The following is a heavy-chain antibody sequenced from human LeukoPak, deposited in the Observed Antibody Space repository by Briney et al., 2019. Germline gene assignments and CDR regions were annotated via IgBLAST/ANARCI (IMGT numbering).Heavy chain of an antibody. Sequence: SETLSLTCAVYGGSFSGYYWSWIRQPPGKGLEWIGEINHSGSTNYNPSLKSRVTISVDRSKNQFSLKLSSVTAANTAVYYCARELELRYWGQGTLVTVSS. D-gene: IGHD1-7*01. V-gene: IGHV4-34*01. CDR2: INHSGST. CDR3: ARELELRY. CDR1: GGSFSGYY. J-gene: IGHJ4*02.